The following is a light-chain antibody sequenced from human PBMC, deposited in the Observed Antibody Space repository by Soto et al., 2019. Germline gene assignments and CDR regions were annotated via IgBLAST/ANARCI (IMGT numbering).Light chain of an antibody. Sequence: QSALTQPASVSGSPGQSITISCTGTSSDVGGYNYVSWSQQHPGKAPQLMIYEVSNRPSGVSNRFSGSKSGNTASLTISGLQAEDEAYYYCSSYTSSSTYVFGTGTKLTVL. J-gene: IGLJ1*01. V-gene: IGLV2-14*01. CDR3: SSYTSSSTYV. CDR2: EVS. CDR1: SSDVGGYNY.